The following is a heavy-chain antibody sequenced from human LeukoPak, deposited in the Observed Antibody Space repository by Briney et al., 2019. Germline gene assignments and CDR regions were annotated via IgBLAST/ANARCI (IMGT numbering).Heavy chain of an antibody. D-gene: IGHD6-13*01. CDR2: ISYSGDTK. CDR1: EFTFSDYY. J-gene: IGHJ4*02. V-gene: IGHV3-11*01. Sequence: GGSLRLSCAASEFTFSDYYMSWISQAPGKGLELVSYISYSGDTKYYADSVKGRFTVSRDNAKNSLYLQMNSLRAEDTAVYYCGRLGIITAAGSNDYWGQGTLVTVSS. CDR3: GRLGIITAAGSNDY.